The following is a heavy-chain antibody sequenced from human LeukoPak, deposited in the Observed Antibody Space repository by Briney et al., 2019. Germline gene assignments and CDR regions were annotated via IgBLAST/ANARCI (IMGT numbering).Heavy chain of an antibody. CDR2: INPYTGGT. J-gene: IGHJ4*02. CDR3: ARDPYYYDSSGYYPDY. CDR1: GYTFTGYY. Sequence: ASVTVSCKASGYTFTGYYIHWVRQAPGQGLEWMGWINPYTGGTNYAQKFQGRVTMTRDTSISTAYMELSRLRSDDTAVYYCARDPYYYDSSGYYPDYWGQGTLVTVSS. V-gene: IGHV1-2*02. D-gene: IGHD3-22*01.